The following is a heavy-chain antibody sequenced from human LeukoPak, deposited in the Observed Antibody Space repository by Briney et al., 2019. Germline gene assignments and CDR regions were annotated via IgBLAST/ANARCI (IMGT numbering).Heavy chain of an antibody. CDR1: GFTFSNAW. Sequence: GGSLRLSCVASGFTFSNAWMNWVRQAPGKGLEWLSYIGSSDSTTHYADSVKGRFTISRDNAKNSLYLQMNSLRVEDTAVYYCARDGTPNYGSGWVYMDVWGEGTTVTISS. J-gene: IGHJ6*03. V-gene: IGHV3-48*04. D-gene: IGHD6-19*01. CDR3: ARDGTPNYGSGWVYMDV. CDR2: IGSSDSTT.